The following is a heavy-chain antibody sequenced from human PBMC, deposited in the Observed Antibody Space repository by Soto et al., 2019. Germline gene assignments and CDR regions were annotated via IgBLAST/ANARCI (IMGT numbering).Heavy chain of an antibody. CDR2: ISSSSSTI. CDR1: GFTFSSYS. D-gene: IGHD6-6*01. Sequence: EVQLVESGGGLVQPGGSLRLSCAASGFTFSSYSMNWVRQAPGKGLEWVSYISSSSSTIYYADSVKGRFTISRDNAKNSLYLQMNSLRAEDTAVYYCARDPRIAANASYYYYYMDVWGKWTTVTVSS. CDR3: ARDPRIAANASYYYYYMDV. V-gene: IGHV3-48*01. J-gene: IGHJ6*03.